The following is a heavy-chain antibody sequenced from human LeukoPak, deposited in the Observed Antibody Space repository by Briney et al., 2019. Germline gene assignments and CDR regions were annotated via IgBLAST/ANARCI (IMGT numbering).Heavy chain of an antibody. J-gene: IGHJ5*02. V-gene: IGHV3-21*01. CDR1: AFTFSSHS. CDR2: ISSSSSYI. D-gene: IGHD3-3*01. Sequence: GGSLRLSCAASAFTFSSHSMNWVRQAPGKGLEWDSSISSSSSYIYYADSVKGRFTISRDNAKNSLYLQMNSLRAEDTAVYYCARHQLRFLEWSPFDPWGQGTLVTVS. CDR3: ARHQLRFLEWSPFDP.